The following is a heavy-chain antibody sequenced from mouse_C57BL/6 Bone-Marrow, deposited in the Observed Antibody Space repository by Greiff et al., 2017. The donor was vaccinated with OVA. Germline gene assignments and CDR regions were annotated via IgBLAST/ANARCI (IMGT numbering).Heavy chain of an antibody. CDR3: ARDGYYGSSDY. Sequence: EVQLQESGGGLVKPGGSLKLSCAASGFTFSDYGMHWVRQAPEKGLEWVAYISSGSSTIYYADTVKGRFTNSRDNAKNTLFLQMTSLRSEDTAMYYCARDGYYGSSDYWGQGTTLTVSS. D-gene: IGHD1-1*01. V-gene: IGHV5-17*01. CDR1: GFTFSDYG. CDR2: ISSGSSTI. J-gene: IGHJ2*01.